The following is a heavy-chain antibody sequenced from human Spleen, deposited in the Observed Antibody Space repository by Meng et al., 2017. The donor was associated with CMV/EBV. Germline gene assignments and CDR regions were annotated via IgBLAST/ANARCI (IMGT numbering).Heavy chain of an antibody. J-gene: IGHJ4*02. D-gene: IGHD2-2*03. Sequence: GESLKISCAASGFTFSSYAMSWVRQAPGKGLEWVSAISGSGGSTYYADSVKGRFTISRDNSKNTLYLQMNSLRAEDTAVYYCAKLAIVVAPAAPGGDYWGQGTLVTVSS. CDR3: AKLAIVVAPAAPGGDY. V-gene: IGHV3-23*01. CDR2: ISGSGGST. CDR1: GFTFSSYA.